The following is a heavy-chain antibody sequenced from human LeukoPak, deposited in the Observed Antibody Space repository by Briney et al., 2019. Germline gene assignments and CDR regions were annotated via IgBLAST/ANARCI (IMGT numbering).Heavy chain of an antibody. V-gene: IGHV4-34*01. CDR2: INHSGST. J-gene: IGHJ4*02. Sequence: SETLSLTCAVYGVSFSAYYWSWIRQPPGKGLEWIGEINHSGSTNYNPSLKSRVTISVDTSKNQFSLKLSSVTAADTAVYYCARSPPGYYYDSSGYYYFDYWGQGTLVTVSS. CDR3: ARSPPGYYYDSSGYYYFDY. D-gene: IGHD3-22*01. CDR1: GVSFSAYY.